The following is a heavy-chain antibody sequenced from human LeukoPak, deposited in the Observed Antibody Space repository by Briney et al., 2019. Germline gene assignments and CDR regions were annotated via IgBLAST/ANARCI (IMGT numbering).Heavy chain of an antibody. D-gene: IGHD4-23*01. V-gene: IGHV3-30*03. CDR1: GFTFSSYG. J-gene: IGHJ4*02. CDR3: ARGPYDGGKGPFDY. Sequence: PGRSLRLSCAASGFTFSSYGMHWVRQAPGKGLEWVAVISYDGSNKYYADSVKGRFTISRDNSKNTLYLQMNSLRAEDTAVYYCARGPYDGGKGPFDYWGQGTLVTVSS. CDR2: ISYDGSNK.